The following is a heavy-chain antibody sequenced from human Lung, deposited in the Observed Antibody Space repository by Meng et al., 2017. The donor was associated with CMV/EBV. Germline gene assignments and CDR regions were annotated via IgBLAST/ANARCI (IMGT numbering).Heavy chain of an antibody. CDR3: ARLFHTSLGTNYYYGMDV. J-gene: IGHJ6*02. CDR2: INPDSGDT. V-gene: IGHV1-2*02. D-gene: IGHD3-10*01. CDR1: GYTFTGYN. Sequence: SVXVSXXASGYTFTGYNMHWVRQAPGQGLEWMGWINPDSGDTRYAEKFQGRVTLTRDTSISTAYMELSRLKSDDTAVFFRARLFHTSLGTNYYYGMDVWGQGTTVTVSS.